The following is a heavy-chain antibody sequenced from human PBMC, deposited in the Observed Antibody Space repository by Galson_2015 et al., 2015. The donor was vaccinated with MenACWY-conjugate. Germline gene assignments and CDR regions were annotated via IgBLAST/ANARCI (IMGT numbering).Heavy chain of an antibody. V-gene: IGHV3-74*01. Sequence: SLRLSCAASGFSFSSYWMHWVRQVPGQGMMWVSRINTDGSSTTYADSVKGRFTISRDNAKSMLYLEMNTLRGEDSAIYYCTRDNKGHRASLPQNYFDPWGQGTPVAVSA. D-gene: IGHD1-7*01. CDR2: INTDGSST. CDR1: GFSFSSYW. J-gene: IGHJ5*02. CDR3: TRDNKGHRASLPQNYFDP.